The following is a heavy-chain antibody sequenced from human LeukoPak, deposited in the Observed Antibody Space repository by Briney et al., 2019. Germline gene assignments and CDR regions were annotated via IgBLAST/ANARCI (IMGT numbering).Heavy chain of an antibody. D-gene: IGHD3-9*01. CDR3: ARVDILTGYYSVFDY. CDR1: GGSLSSGGYC. V-gene: IGHV4-30-2*01. CDR2: IYHSGST. J-gene: IGHJ4*02. Sequence: SQILSLTCAVSGGSLSSGGYCWSWLRQPPGKGLEWIGYIYHSGSTYYNPSLKSRVTISVDRSKNQFSLKLSSVTAADTAVYYCARVDILTGYYSVFDYWGQGTLVTVSS.